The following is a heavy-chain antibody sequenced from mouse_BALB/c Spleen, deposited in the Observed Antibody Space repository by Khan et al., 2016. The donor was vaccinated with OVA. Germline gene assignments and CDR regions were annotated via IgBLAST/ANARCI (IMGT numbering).Heavy chain of an antibody. CDR2: ISTYSGNT. D-gene: IGHD2-3*01. Sequence: QVQLKQSGPELVRPGVSVKISCKGSGYTFTDYAMHWVKQSHAKSLEWIGLISTYSGNTNYNQKFKGKATMTVDKSSSTAYMELARLTSEDSAICYCASAAYDGYYDYWGQGTTLTVAS. V-gene: IGHV1S137*01. CDR3: ASAAYDGYYDY. CDR1: GYTFTDYA. J-gene: IGHJ2*01.